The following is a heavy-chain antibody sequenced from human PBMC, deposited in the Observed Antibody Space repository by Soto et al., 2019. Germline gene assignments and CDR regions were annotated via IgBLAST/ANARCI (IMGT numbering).Heavy chain of an antibody. CDR2: ISYDGSNK. CDR1: GFTFSSYG. V-gene: IGHV3-30*18. Sequence: GGSLRLSCAASGFTFSSYGMHWVRQAPGKGLEWVAVISYDGSNKYYADSVKGRFTISRDNSKNTLYLQMNSLRAEDTAVYYCAKDMGYCSSTSCYTRGGMDVWGQGTTVTVSS. D-gene: IGHD2-2*02. CDR3: AKDMGYCSSTSCYTRGGMDV. J-gene: IGHJ6*02.